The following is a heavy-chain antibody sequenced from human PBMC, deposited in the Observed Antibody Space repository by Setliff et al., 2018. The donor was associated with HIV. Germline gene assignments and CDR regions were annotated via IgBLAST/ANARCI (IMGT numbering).Heavy chain of an antibody. V-gene: IGHV4-4*07. D-gene: IGHD3-10*01. CDR3: ARDRHYSGLGSYGP. Sequence: SETLSLTCTISGGSFGDYHWSWIRQPAGRGLEWIGRIFRSGTTDYKFSLKSRVTISIDTSRNQFSLRLTSVTAEDTAAYYCARDRHYSGLGSYGPWGPGTLVTVSS. CDR2: IFRSGTT. CDR1: GGSFGDYH. J-gene: IGHJ5*02.